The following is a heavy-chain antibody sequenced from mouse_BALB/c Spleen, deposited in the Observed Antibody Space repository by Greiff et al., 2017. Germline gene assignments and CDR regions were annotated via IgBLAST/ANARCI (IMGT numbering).Heavy chain of an antibody. CDR3: ARWLLLRLDY. D-gene: IGHD2-3*01. CDR2: IYPYNGGT. V-gene: IGHV1S29*02. Sequence: EVHLVESGPELVKPGASVKISCKASGYTFTDYNMHWVKQSHGKSLEWIGYIYPYNGGTGYNQKFKSKATLTVDNSSSTAYMELRSLTSEDSAVYYCARWLLLRLDYWGQGTTLTVSS. CDR1: GYTFTDYN. J-gene: IGHJ2*01.